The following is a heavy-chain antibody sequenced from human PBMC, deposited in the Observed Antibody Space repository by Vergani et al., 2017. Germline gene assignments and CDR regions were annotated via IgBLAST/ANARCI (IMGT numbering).Heavy chain of an antibody. Sequence: EVQLVESGGGLVQPGRSLRLSCAASGFTFDDYAMHWVRQAPGKGLEWVSGISWNSGSIGYADSVKGRFTISRDNAKNSLYLQMNSLRAEDTALYYCAKVGAVGATGYFDYWAREPWSPSPQ. CDR3: AKVGAVGATGYFDY. V-gene: IGHV3-9*01. J-gene: IGHJ4*02. CDR1: GFTFDDYA. CDR2: ISWNSGSI. D-gene: IGHD1-26*01.